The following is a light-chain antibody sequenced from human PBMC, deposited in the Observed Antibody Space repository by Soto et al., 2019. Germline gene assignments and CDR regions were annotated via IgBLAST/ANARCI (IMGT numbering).Light chain of an antibody. CDR3: VLYMVSAIV. CDR2: STN. V-gene: IGLV8-61*01. Sequence: QTVVTQHPSFSVSPGGTVTLTCGLSSGSVSTSYYPSWYQQTPGQAPRTLIYSTNTRSSGVPDRFSGSILGNKAALTITGAQPDDECDYCCVLYMVSAIVFGTGTKVTVL. CDR1: SGSVSTSYY. J-gene: IGLJ1*01.